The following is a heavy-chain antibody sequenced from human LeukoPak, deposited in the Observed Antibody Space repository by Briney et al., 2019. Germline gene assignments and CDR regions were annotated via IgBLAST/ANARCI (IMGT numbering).Heavy chain of an antibody. J-gene: IGHJ4*02. Sequence: SETLSLTCTVSGGSISSYYWSWIRQPPGKGLEWIGYIYYSGSTNYNPSLKSRVTISVDTSKNQFSLKLSSVTAADTAVYYCARAEAGYSFDYWGQGTLATVSS. CDR3: ARAEAGYSFDY. V-gene: IGHV4-59*01. CDR2: IYYSGST. CDR1: GGSISSYY. D-gene: IGHD5-18*01.